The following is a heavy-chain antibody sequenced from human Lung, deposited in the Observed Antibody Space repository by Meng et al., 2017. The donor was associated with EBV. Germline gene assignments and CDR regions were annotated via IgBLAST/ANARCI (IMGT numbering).Heavy chain of an antibody. CDR3: ASESGRGYTPDY. D-gene: IGHD3-10*01. CDR1: GGTFSSYA. CDR2: IIPILGIA. Sequence: VPVVHVGAGVKKPGSSVKVSCKASGGTFSSYAISWVRQSPGQGLEWMGGIIPILGIANYAQKFQGRVTITADKSTSTAYMELSSLRSEDTAVYYCASESGRGYTPDYWGQGTLVTVSS. J-gene: IGHJ4*02. V-gene: IGHV1-69*10.